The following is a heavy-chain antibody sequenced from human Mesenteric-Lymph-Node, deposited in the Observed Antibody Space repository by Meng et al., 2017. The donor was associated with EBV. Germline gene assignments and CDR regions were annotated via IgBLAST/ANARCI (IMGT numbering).Heavy chain of an antibody. CDR1: GGSISNNLYS. CDR2: IYYSGNT. D-gene: IGHD6-19*01. Sequence: QVQLQEAGPGLGKSSGTLSPPCTVFGGSISNNLYSWGWIRQPPGKGLEWIGTIYYSGNTYYSPSLKSRVTISVDTSKNQFSLQLNSVTAADTAVYYCARYSSSSGWLDPWGQGTLVTVSS. J-gene: IGHJ5*02. CDR3: ARYSSSSGWLDP. V-gene: IGHV4-39*07.